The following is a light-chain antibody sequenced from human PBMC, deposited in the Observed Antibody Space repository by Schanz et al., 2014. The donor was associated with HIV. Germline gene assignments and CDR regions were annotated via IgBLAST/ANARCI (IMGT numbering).Light chain of an antibody. CDR3: QQYGSSWT. CDR2: GAS. Sequence: ETVMTQSPATLSVSPGERATLSCRASQSVSTKLAWYQQKPGQAPRLLISGASTRATGIPVRFSGSGSGTEFTLTISRVEPEDFAVYHCQQYGSSWTFGQGTKVEMK. CDR1: QSVSTK. V-gene: IGKV3-15*01. J-gene: IGKJ1*01.